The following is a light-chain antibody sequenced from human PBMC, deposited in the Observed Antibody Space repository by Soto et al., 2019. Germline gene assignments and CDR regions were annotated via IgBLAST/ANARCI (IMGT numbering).Light chain of an antibody. J-gene: IGLJ2*01. V-gene: IGLV2-11*01. CDR2: DDS. CDR3: CSYAGSNTLV. CDR1: IRDIGGYNF. Sequence: QSALTQPRSVSWSPGQSITISCSGTIRDIGGYNFISWYQQHPGTAPKIIIYDDSKRPSGVPDRFSGSTSGNTASLPISGLQAEDDAFYYCCSYAGSNTLVFGGGTKLTVL.